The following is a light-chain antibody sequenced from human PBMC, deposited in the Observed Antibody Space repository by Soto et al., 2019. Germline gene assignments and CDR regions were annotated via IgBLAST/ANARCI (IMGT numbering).Light chain of an antibody. V-gene: IGKV3-20*01. Sequence: EIVLTQSPGTLSLSPGESATLSCRASQTVSRSYFVWYQQKPGQAPRLLIYGASARAPGIPDRFSGTGSGTESTLTISRLEPEDFAVYFCQHFDSSPTFGGGTKVAIK. CDR3: QHFDSSPT. CDR1: QTVSRSY. J-gene: IGKJ4*01. CDR2: GAS.